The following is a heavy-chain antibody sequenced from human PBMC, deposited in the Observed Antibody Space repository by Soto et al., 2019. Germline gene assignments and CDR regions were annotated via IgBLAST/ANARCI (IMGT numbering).Heavy chain of an antibody. CDR3: ARDRGVAPPVAGNTHYYYYMDV. D-gene: IGHD6-19*01. J-gene: IGHJ6*03. CDR1: GYSFTNYG. Sequence: QDQLVQSGGEVKKPGASVKVSCKASGYSFTNYGITWVRQAPGQGFEWMGWISAYNGDTNYAQKLQGRVTMTTDASTSTAYLELRSLGSDDAAVYYCARDRGVAPPVAGNTHYYYYMDVWGKGTTVTVSS. V-gene: IGHV1-18*01. CDR2: ISAYNGDT.